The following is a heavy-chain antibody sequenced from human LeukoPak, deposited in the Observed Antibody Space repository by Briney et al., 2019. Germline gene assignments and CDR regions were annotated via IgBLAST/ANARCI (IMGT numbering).Heavy chain of an antibody. CDR1: GFTVSSNY. J-gene: IGHJ3*02. CDR2: IYSGGST. D-gene: IGHD2-21*02. CDR3: ARVPLAYCGGDCYPGAFDI. V-gene: IGHV3-53*04. Sequence: PGGSLRLSCAASGFTVSSNYMSWVRQAPGKGLEWVSVIYSGGSTYYADSVKGRFTISRRNSKNTLYLQMNSLRAEDTAVYYCARVPLAYCGGDCYPGAFDIWGQGTMVTVSS.